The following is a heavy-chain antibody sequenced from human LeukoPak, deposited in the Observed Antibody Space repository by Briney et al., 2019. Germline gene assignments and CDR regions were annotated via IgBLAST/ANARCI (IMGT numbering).Heavy chain of an antibody. J-gene: IGHJ6*04. CDR3: ARSAAAYYYDMDE. CDR2: IIPILGTA. CDR1: GGTFDTYA. V-gene: IGHV1-69*13. Sequence: ASVKVSCKTSGGTFDTYAISWVRQAPGQGLEWMGGIIPILGTANYAQKFQGRVTITAHESTTTAHMDLSSLRFEDTAVYYCARSAAAYYYDMDEWGKGTPDTVSS.